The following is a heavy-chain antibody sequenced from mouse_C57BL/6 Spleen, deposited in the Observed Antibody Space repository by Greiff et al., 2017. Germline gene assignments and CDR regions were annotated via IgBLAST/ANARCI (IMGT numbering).Heavy chain of an antibody. CDR1: GYTFTDYE. Sequence: VQLQQSGAELVRPGASVTLSCKASGYTFTDYEMHWVKQTPVHGLEWIGAIDPETGGTAYNQKFKGKAILTADKSSSTAYMELRSLTSEDSAVYYCTNHITTVVGHAMEYWGQGTSVTVSS. CDR3: TNHITTVVGHAMEY. J-gene: IGHJ4*01. V-gene: IGHV1-15*01. CDR2: IDPETGGT. D-gene: IGHD1-1*01.